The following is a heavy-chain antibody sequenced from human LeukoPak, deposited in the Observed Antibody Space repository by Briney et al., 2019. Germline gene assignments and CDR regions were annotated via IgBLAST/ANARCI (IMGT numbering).Heavy chain of an antibody. Sequence: PGGSLRLSCAASGFTFSSYGMSWVRRAPGKGLEWVSSISSSSSYIYYADSVKGRFTISRDNAKNSLYLQMNSLRAEDTAVYYCARDRATDTAMAIGGVFDYWGQGTLVTVSS. D-gene: IGHD5-18*01. CDR2: ISSSSSYI. V-gene: IGHV3-21*01. J-gene: IGHJ4*02. CDR3: ARDRATDTAMAIGGVFDY. CDR1: GFTFSSYG.